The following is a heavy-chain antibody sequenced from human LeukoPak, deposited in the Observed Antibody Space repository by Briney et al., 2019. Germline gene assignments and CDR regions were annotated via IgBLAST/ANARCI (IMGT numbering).Heavy chain of an antibody. V-gene: IGHV3-48*03. D-gene: IGHD1-26*01. CDR1: GFTFSSYE. J-gene: IGHJ4*02. CDR3: ARAGQRATSVYGY. CDR2: ISSSGSTI. Sequence: GGSLRLSCAASGFTFSSYEMNWVRQAPGKGLEWVSYISSSGSTIYYADSVKGRFTISRDNAKNSLYLQMNSLRAEDTAVYYCARAGQRATSVYGYWGQGTLVTVSS.